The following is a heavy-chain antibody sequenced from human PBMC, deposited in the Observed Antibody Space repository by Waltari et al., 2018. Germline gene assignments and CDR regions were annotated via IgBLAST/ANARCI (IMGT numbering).Heavy chain of an antibody. CDR2: IYYSGST. CDR3: ASLGRYTWNYYAFDV. D-gene: IGHD1-7*01. J-gene: IGHJ3*01. CDR1: GGSISSNY. Sequence: QVQLQESGPGLVKPSETLSLNCTVSGGSISSNYWSWIRQPPGKGLEWIGYIYYSGSTNSPPSLKSRVTLSINTSKNQFSLELTSVTAADTAVYYCASLGRYTWNYYAFDVWGQGTKVTVSS. V-gene: IGHV4-59*01.